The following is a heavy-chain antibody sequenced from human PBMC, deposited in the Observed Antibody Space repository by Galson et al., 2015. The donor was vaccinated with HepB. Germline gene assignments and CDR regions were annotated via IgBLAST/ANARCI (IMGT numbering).Heavy chain of an antibody. CDR1: GFTFSSYA. Sequence: SLRLSCAASGFTFSSYAMSWVRQAPGKGPEWVSAISGSGGSTYYADSVKGRFTISRDNSKNTLYLQMNSLRAEDTAVYYCAKVYHFWSGYFDYWGQGTLVTVSS. D-gene: IGHD3-3*01. CDR3: AKVYHFWSGYFDY. V-gene: IGHV3-23*01. J-gene: IGHJ4*02. CDR2: ISGSGGST.